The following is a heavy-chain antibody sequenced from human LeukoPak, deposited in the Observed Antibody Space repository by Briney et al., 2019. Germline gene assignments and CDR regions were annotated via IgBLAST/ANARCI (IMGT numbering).Heavy chain of an antibody. J-gene: IGHJ4*02. CDR2: INRSGGAT. Sequence: RGSLRLSCAASGFTFSSYAMTWVRQAQGKGLGWVSGINRSGGATSYADSVKGRFTISRDTPEKTLYMQMTSLIAEDTAVYYFAKYSAAGLFDYWGRGPRDSVS. D-gene: IGHD6-19*01. CDR1: GFTFSSYA. V-gene: IGHV3-23*01. CDR3: AKYSAAGLFDY.